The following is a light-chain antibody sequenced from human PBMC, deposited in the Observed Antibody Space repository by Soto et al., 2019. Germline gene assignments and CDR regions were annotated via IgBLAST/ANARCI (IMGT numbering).Light chain of an antibody. Sequence: EIVLTQSPATLSLSPGERATLSCRASQSVGSYFAWYQQKPGQAPRLLIYDAFSRATGIPARFSGSGSGTDITLTISSLEPEDFAVYFCKQRSSWPLTFGGGTMVEIK. CDR3: KQRSSWPLT. CDR2: DAF. J-gene: IGKJ4*01. CDR1: QSVGSY. V-gene: IGKV3-11*01.